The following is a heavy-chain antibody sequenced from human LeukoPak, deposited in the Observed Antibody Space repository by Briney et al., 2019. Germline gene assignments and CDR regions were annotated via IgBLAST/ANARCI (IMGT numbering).Heavy chain of an antibody. CDR1: GFTFSNYN. V-gene: IGHV3-74*01. CDR2: INSDGSST. CDR3: AKDVGVTAPLGY. D-gene: IGHD3-10*01. Sequence: PGGSLRLSCAASGFTFSNYNMNWVRQAPGKGLVWVSRINSDGSSTSYADSVKGRFTISRDNAKNTLYLQMNSLRAEDTAVYYCAKDVGVTAPLGYWGQGTLVTVSS. J-gene: IGHJ4*02.